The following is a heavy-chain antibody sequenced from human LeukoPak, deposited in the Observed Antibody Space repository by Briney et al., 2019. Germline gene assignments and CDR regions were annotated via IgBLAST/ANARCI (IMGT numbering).Heavy chain of an antibody. V-gene: IGHV4-59*01. J-gene: IGHJ4*02. CDR3: ARGVRGEELPDDY. CDR2: IYYSGST. CDR1: GGSISSYY. Sequence: SETLSLTCTVSGGSISSYYWSWIRQPPGKGLEWIGYIYYSGSTNYNPSLKSRVTISVDTSKNQFSLKLSSVTAADTAVYYCARGVRGEELPDDYWGQGTQVTVSS. D-gene: IGHD3-10*01.